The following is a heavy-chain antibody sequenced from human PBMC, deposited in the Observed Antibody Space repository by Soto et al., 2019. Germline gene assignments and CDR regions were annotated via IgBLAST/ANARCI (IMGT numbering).Heavy chain of an antibody. CDR2: ISYDGSVK. D-gene: IGHD2-2*01. V-gene: IGHV3-30*03. CDR3: ARDWYCITSSCWGYGMDV. CDR1: GFTFSSYG. Sequence: QVQLVESGGGVVQPGRSLRLSCAASGFTFSSYGMHWVRQAPGKGLEWVALISYDGSVKYYADSVKGRFTISRDISKNTLYLQMHSLGAEDTAVYYCARDWYCITSSCWGYGMDVWGQGTTVTVSS. J-gene: IGHJ6*02.